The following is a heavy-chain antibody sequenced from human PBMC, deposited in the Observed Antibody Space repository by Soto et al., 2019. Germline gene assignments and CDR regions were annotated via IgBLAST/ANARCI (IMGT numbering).Heavy chain of an antibody. Sequence: PAKPSSKAPGYTLTSKAISSLQQAPEQGLEWMGWISAYNGNTNYAQKLQGRVTMTTDTSTSTAYMELRSLRSDDTAVYYCARGSGWWIGDGAFDFLGKGTMVIV. V-gene: IGHV1-18*01. D-gene: IGHD6-19*01. CDR2: ISAYNGNT. J-gene: IGHJ3*01. CDR1: GYTLTSKA. CDR3: ARGSGWWIGDGAFDF.